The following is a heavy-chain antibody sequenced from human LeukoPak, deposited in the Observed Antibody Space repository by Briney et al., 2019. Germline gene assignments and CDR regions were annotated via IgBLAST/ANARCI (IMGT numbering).Heavy chain of an antibody. CDR1: GYAFTSYG. V-gene: IGHV1-18*01. J-gene: IGHJ6*03. CDR2: ISAYNGDT. CDR3: AREWDYYYYMDV. Sequence: GASVKVSCKASGYAFTSYGISWVRQAPGQGLEWMGWISAYNGDTNYAQKLQGRVTITTDTSTSTAYMDLRSLRSDDTAVYYCAREWDYYYYMDVWGKGTTVTVSS.